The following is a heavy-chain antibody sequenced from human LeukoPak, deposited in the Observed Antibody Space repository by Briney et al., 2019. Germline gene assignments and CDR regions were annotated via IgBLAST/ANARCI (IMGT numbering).Heavy chain of an antibody. V-gene: IGHV1-46*01. D-gene: IGHD6-19*01. J-gene: IGHJ3*02. CDR3: ARGQWLGHDAFDI. CDR1: GYTFSSYY. CDR2: INPSGST. Sequence: ASVKVSCKAPGYTFSSYYMHWVRQAPGQGLEWMGIINPSGSTSNAQKFQGRVTMTRDMSTTTVYMELSSLRSEDTAVYYCARGQWLGHDAFDIWGLGTMVTVSS.